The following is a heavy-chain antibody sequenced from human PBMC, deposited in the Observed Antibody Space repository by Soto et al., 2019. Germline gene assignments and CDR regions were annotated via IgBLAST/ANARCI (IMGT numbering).Heavy chain of an antibody. D-gene: IGHD3-16*01. CDR1: GGSISSGGYY. J-gene: IGHJ6*03. V-gene: IGHV4-31*03. Sequence: SETLSLTCTVSGGSISSGGYYWSWIRQHPGKGLEWIGYIYYSGSTYYNPSLKSRVTISVDTSKNQFSLKLSSVTAADTAVYYCARALLGGYYYYMDVWGKGTTVTVSS. CDR3: ARALLGGYYYYMDV. CDR2: IYYSGST.